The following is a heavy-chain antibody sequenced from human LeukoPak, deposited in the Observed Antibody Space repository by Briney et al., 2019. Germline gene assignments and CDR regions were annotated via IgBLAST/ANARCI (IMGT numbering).Heavy chain of an antibody. V-gene: IGHV4-59*12. CDR1: GGSISNYY. CDR2: VFYSGGT. Sequence: SETLSLTCTLSGGSISNYYWSWIRRPPGEGLEWIGFVFYSGGTHYNPSLKSRVTMSVDTSKNQFTLELTSVTAADTAVYFCARDRSGAHQRYFDYWGQGTLVTVSS. CDR3: ARDRSGAHQRYFDY. D-gene: IGHD2-15*01. J-gene: IGHJ4*02.